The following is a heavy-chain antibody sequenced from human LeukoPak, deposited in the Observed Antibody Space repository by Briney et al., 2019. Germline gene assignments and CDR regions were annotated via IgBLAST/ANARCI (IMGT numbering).Heavy chain of an antibody. CDR2: INPSGSST. J-gene: IGHJ4*02. CDR1: GYTFTSYY. D-gene: IGHD3-22*01. V-gene: IGHV1-46*01. CDR3: ARGVYYYDSSGYYGNFDY. Sequence: ASVKVSCKASGYTFTSYYMHWVRQAPGQGLEWMGIINPSGSSTSYAQKFQGRVTMTRDTSTSTVYVELSSLRSEDTAVYYCARGVYYYDSSGYYGNFDYWGQGTLVTVSS.